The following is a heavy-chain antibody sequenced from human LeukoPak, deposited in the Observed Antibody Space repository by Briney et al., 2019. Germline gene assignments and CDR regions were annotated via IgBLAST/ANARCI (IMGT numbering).Heavy chain of an antibody. CDR1: GFTFGDYA. J-gene: IGHJ4*02. CDR3: TRDPAYCGGDCY. D-gene: IGHD2-21*02. Sequence: GGSLRLSCTASGFTFGDYAMSWFRQAPGKGREWVGFIRSKAYGGTTEYAASVKGRFTISRDDSKSIAYLQMNSLKTDDTAVYYCTRDPAYCGGDCYWGQGTLVTVSS. V-gene: IGHV3-49*03. CDR2: IRSKAYGGTT.